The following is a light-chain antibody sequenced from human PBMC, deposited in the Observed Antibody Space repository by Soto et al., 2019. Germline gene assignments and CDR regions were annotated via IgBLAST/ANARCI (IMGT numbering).Light chain of an antibody. Sequence: QSVMTQPPSVSAAPGQKVTISCSGSSSNIGGNSVSWYQQLPGTAPKLLIYDDNKRPSGIPDRFSSSKSGTSATLGITGFQTGDEADYYCGSWDSSLSAYAFGTGTKVTVL. CDR2: DDN. CDR1: SSNIGGNS. J-gene: IGLJ1*01. CDR3: GSWDSSLSAYA. V-gene: IGLV1-51*01.